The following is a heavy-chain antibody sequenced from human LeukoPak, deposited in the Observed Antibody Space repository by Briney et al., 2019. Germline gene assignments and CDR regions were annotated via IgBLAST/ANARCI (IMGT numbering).Heavy chain of an antibody. CDR2: ISGDGVST. CDR1: GLPIADFA. Sequence: GGSLRLSCVASGLPIADFAMHRVRQAPGKGLEWVSLISGDGVSTFYADSVKGRFSISRDNSKNSLSLEMNSLRTEDTAMYYCARESGKFDYWGQGTLVAVSS. CDR3: ARESGKFDY. J-gene: IGHJ4*02. V-gene: IGHV3-43*02.